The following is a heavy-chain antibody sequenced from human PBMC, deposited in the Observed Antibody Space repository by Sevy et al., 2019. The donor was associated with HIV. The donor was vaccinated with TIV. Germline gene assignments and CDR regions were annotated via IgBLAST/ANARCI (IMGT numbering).Heavy chain of an antibody. J-gene: IGHJ3*02. CDR1: GGSINSDP. V-gene: IGHV4-59*08. CDR3: ARRNDFDI. Sequence: SETLSLTCTVSGGSINSDPWNWIRQPPGKGLEWIGYVYDTGGTNYNPSLKNRVTISVDRTKNQFSLKLTSVTAADTAVYYCARRNDFDIWGQGTMVTVSS. CDR2: VYDTGGT.